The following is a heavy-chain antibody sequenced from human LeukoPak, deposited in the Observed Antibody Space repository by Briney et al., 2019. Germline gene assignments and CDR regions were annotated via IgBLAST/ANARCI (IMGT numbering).Heavy chain of an antibody. J-gene: IGHJ6*02. V-gene: IGHV3-74*01. Sequence: PGGSLRLSCAASGFTFNSYWMHWVRQVPGKGVVWVSRINSVGRGTSYADSVKGRFTISRDNAKNTLSLQMNSLRAEDTAVYYCARPRNDILSGFHYSYGMDVWGQGTTVTVSS. CDR2: INSVGRGT. CDR1: GFTFNSYW. CDR3: ARPRNDILSGFHYSYGMDV. D-gene: IGHD3-9*01.